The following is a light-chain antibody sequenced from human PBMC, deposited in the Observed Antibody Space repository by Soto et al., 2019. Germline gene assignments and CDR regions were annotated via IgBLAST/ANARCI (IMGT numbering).Light chain of an antibody. V-gene: IGLV2-14*01. CDR1: SSDVGGYNY. CDR2: EVT. CDR3: SSYTSSITYV. J-gene: IGLJ1*01. Sequence: QSVLTQPASVSRSPGQSITISCTGISSDVGGYNYVSWYQQHPGKAPKLMIYEVTNRPSGVSNRFSGSKSGNTASLTISGLQADDEADYYCSSYTSSITYVFGTGTKVTVL.